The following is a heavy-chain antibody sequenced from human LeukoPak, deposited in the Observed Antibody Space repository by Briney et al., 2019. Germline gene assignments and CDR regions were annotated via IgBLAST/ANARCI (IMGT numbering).Heavy chain of an antibody. V-gene: IGHV3-33*01. Sequence: GRSLRLSCAASGFTFSSYTMHWVRQAPGKGLEWVAVTWFDGSNTYYADSVKGRFTISRDNSKNTLYLQMNSLRAEDTASYYCASNSGSSGGYWGQGTLVTVSS. J-gene: IGHJ4*02. CDR2: TWFDGSNT. D-gene: IGHD1-26*01. CDR3: ASNSGSSGGY. CDR1: GFTFSSYT.